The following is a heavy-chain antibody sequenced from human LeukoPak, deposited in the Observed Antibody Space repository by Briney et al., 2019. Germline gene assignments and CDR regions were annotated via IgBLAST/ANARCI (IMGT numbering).Heavy chain of an antibody. CDR3: AKDFNGDQLYWFDP. D-gene: IGHD3-10*01. Sequence: GGSLRLSCAASGFTFSSYAMSWVRQAPGKGLEWVSAISGSGSTYYADSVKGRFTISRDNSKNTLYLQMNSLRAEDTAVYYCAKDFNGDQLYWFDPWGQGTLVTVSS. CDR2: ISGSGST. J-gene: IGHJ5*02. CDR1: GFTFSSYA. V-gene: IGHV3-23*01.